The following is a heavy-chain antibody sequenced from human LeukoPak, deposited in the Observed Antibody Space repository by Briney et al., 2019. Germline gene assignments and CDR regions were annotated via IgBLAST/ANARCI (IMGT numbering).Heavy chain of an antibody. D-gene: IGHD3-22*01. CDR3: ARAPSEIGGYYPEYFRH. J-gene: IGHJ1*01. CDR1: GFTFSTYW. V-gene: IGHV3-74*01. Sequence: GGSLRLSCAASGFTFSTYWMHWVRQAPGKGLVWVSRIKSDGGTNYADSVKGRFTISRDNAKKTVSLQMNSLRPEDSGVYYCARAPSEIGGYYPEYFRHWGQGTLVTVSS. CDR2: IKSDGGT.